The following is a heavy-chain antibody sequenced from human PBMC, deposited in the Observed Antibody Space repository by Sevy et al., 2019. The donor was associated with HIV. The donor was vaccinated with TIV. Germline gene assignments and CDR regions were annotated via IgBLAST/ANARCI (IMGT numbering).Heavy chain of an antibody. Sequence: SETLSLTCTVSGGSISSSSYYWGWIRQPPGKGLEWIGSIYYSGSTYYNPSLKSRVTISVDTSKNQFSLKLSSVTAADTAVYYCARQPSVLRFLEWLPYNWFDPWGQGTLVTVSS. D-gene: IGHD3-3*01. CDR3: ARQPSVLRFLEWLPYNWFDP. CDR1: GGSISSSSYY. CDR2: IYYSGST. V-gene: IGHV4-39*01. J-gene: IGHJ5*02.